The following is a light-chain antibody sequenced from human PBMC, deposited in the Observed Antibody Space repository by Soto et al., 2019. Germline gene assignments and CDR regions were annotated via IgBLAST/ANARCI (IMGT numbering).Light chain of an antibody. J-gene: IGKJ3*01. Sequence: DIQMTQSPSSLSAFVGDRVTITCRASQGISNYLAWYQQKPGRVPTLLIYAASTLRSGVPSRFSGSGSGTDFTLTISNLHPEDVASYYCQEYKTAPFIFGPGTKVDIK. CDR3: QEYKTAPFI. CDR1: QGISNY. CDR2: AAS. V-gene: IGKV1-27*01.